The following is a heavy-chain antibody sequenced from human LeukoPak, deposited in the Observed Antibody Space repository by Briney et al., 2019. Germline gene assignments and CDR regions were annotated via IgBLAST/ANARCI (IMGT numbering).Heavy chain of an antibody. CDR1: GFTFSSHG. Sequence: GSLRLSCAASGFTFSSHGMHWVRQAPGKGLEWVAVLWYNGSNKYYADSVKGRFTISRDNSKDTLYLQMDSLRAEDTAVYYCARWGPGKVDDYWGQGTLVTVSS. V-gene: IGHV3-33*01. D-gene: IGHD4-23*01. J-gene: IGHJ4*02. CDR2: LWYNGSNK. CDR3: ARWGPGKVDDY.